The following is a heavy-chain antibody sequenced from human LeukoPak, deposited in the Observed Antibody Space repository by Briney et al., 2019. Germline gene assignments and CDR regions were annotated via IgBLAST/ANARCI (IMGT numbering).Heavy chain of an antibody. V-gene: IGHV6-1*01. J-gene: IGHJ4*02. Sequence: SEALSLTCAITGDSVSINSASWNWIRQSPSRGLEWLGKTYYRSKWYNDSALSVKGRVTVTPYKAKTQFSLQMIAVTGEDTATYFCAREPLVAGVWQFDYWGQGTLVTVSS. CDR2: TYYRSKWYN. CDR1: GDSVSINSAS. CDR3: AREPLVAGVWQFDY. D-gene: IGHD5/OR15-5a*01.